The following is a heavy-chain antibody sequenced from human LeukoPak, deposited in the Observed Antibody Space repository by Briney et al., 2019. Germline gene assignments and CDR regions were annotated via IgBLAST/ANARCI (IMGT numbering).Heavy chain of an antibody. CDR2: FDPERGET. D-gene: IGHD1-26*01. CDR3: ATGSIVYDF. CDR1: GHSLTKFT. Sequence: GASVKVSCKVSGHSLTKFTMEWVRQAPGKGLEWMGGFDPERGETIHAQKFQGRFTMTEDISTDTAYMELNSLTSEDTAVYYCATGSIVYDFWGHGTLVTVSS. V-gene: IGHV1-24*01. J-gene: IGHJ4*01.